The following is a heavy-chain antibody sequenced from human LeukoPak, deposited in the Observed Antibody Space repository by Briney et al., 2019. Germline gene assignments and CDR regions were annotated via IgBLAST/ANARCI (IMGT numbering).Heavy chain of an antibody. J-gene: IGHJ6*02. CDR1: GFTFSSYE. CDR2: ISSSGSTI. V-gene: IGHV3-48*03. D-gene: IGHD1/OR15-1a*01. CDR3: AREIEHHGMDV. Sequence: GGSLRLSCAASGFTFSSYEMNWVRQAPGKGLEWVSYISSSGSTIYYADSVKGRFTISRDNAKNSLYLQMNSLRAEDTAVYYCAREIEHHGMDVWGQGTTVNVSS.